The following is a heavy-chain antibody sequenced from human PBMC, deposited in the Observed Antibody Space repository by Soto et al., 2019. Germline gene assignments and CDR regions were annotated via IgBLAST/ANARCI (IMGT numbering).Heavy chain of an antibody. J-gene: IGHJ6*02. D-gene: IGHD2-2*02. CDR1: GFTLSTYS. CDR2: ISSRSDI. Sequence: GGSLSLSCVGSGFTLSTYSINWVRQATGKGLEWVSSISSRSDIYYADSVKGRFTISRDNAKNSVSLQMNSLRAEDTAVYYCAREYTAWPLAYGLDVWGQGTTVTVSS. CDR3: AREYTAWPLAYGLDV. V-gene: IGHV3-21*01.